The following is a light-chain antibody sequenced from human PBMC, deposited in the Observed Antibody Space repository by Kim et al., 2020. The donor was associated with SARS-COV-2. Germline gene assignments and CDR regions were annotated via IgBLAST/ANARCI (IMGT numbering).Light chain of an antibody. CDR2: EVN. CDR3: NSYTKSATLV. J-gene: IGLJ3*02. V-gene: IGLV2-14*01. Sequence: QSALTQPRSVSGSPGQSITISCTGTSSDVGAYNYVSWYQHHPGKAPKLMIYEVNNRPSGVSNRFSGSKSGNTASLTISGLQAEDEADYYCNSYTKSATLVFGGGTQLTVL. CDR1: SSDVGAYNY.